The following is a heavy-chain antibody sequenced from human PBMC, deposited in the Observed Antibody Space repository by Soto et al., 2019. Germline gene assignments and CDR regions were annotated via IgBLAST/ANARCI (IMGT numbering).Heavy chain of an antibody. CDR1: GFTFSSYG. D-gene: IGHD3-22*01. CDR3: AKDLHDSSGHYYFDY. V-gene: IGHV3-30*18. Sequence: LRLSCAASGFTFSSYGMHWVRQAPGKGLEWVAVISYDGSNKYYADSVKGRFTISRDNSKNTLYLQMNSLRAEDTAVYYCAKDLHDSSGHYYFDYWGQGTLVTVSS. J-gene: IGHJ4*02. CDR2: ISYDGSNK.